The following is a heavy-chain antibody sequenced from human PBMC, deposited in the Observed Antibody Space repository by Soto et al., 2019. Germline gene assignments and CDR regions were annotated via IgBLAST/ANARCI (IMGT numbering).Heavy chain of an antibody. CDR1: GFNFNNYG. D-gene: IGHD6-13*01. J-gene: IGHJ6*02. V-gene: IGHV3-33*01. CDR3: ARRQISPPTRGAASARGGMDV. Sequence: VQLVESGGGVVQPGRSLRLSCAASGFNFNNYGMHWVRQAPGKGLEWVAVIWNDGNGYYYANSVKGRFTISRDNSKNTLYLQMSSLRGEDTAVYYCARRQISPPTRGAASARGGMDVWGQGTTVTVSS. CDR2: IWNDGNGY.